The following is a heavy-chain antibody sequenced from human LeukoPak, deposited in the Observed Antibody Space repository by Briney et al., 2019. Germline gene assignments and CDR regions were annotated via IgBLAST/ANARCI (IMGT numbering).Heavy chain of an antibody. CDR2: ISWNSGSI. Sequence: GGSLRLSCAGSGFIFNNYAMHWVRQPPGKGLEWVSGISWNSGSIDYADSVKGRFTISRDNAKNSLYLQMNSLRVEDTAFYYCAKDNRRHYTSGPNPDSLHWGQGALVTASS. CDR3: AKDNRRHYTSGPNPDSLH. J-gene: IGHJ4*02. V-gene: IGHV3-9*01. D-gene: IGHD6-19*01. CDR1: GFIFNNYA.